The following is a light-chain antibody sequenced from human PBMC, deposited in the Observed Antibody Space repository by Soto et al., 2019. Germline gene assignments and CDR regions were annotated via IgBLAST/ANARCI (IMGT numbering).Light chain of an antibody. CDR2: DVS. V-gene: IGLV2-11*01. CDR3: CSSAGTYTSV. Sequence: QSALTQPRSVSGSPGQSVTISCTGTSSDVGGYNYVSWYQQHPGKAPKLMISDVSKRPSGVSDRFSGSKSGNTASLTISGLQAEDEADYYCCSSAGTYTSVFGGGTKLTVL. CDR1: SSDVGGYNY. J-gene: IGLJ3*02.